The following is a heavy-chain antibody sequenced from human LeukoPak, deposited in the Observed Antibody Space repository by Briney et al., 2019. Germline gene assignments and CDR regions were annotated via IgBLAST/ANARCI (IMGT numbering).Heavy chain of an antibody. CDR3: ATYDQQLAFDN. CDR1: GGSIHSYY. CDR2: IYTRGST. J-gene: IGHJ5*02. V-gene: IGHV4-4*07. D-gene: IGHD6-13*01. Sequence: PSETLSLTCTVSGGSIHSYYWSWIRQPAGKGLEWIGRIYTRGSTNYNPSLKSRVTMSIDTSKKQFSLKVNSVTAADTAVYYCATYDQQLAFDNWGQGTLVTVSS.